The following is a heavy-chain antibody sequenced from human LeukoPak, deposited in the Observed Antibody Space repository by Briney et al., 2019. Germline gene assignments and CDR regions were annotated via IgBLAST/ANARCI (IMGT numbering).Heavy chain of an antibody. V-gene: IGHV4-59*12. CDR1: GGSISSYY. CDR3: ARDSGKMATITRGYYFDY. Sequence: SETLSLTCTVSGGSISSYYWSWIRQPPGKGLEWIGYIYYSGSTNYNPSLKSRVTISVDTSKNQFSLKLSSVTAADTAVYYCARDSGKMATITRGYYFDYWGQGTLVTVSS. D-gene: IGHD5-24*01. CDR2: IYYSGST. J-gene: IGHJ4*02.